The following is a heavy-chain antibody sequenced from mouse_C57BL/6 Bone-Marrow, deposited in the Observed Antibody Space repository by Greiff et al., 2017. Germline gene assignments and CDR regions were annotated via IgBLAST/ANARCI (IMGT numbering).Heavy chain of an antibody. CDR2: ISSGSSTI. CDR1: GFTFSDYG. J-gene: IGHJ1*03. Sequence: EVQRVESGGGLVKPGGSLKLSCAASGFTFSDYGMHWVRQAPEKGLEWVAYISSGSSTIYYADTVKGRFTISRDNAKNTLFLQMTSLRSEDTAMYYCARRDYGSSPHWYFDVWVTGTTVTVSS. D-gene: IGHD1-1*01. V-gene: IGHV5-17*01. CDR3: ARRDYGSSPHWYFDV.